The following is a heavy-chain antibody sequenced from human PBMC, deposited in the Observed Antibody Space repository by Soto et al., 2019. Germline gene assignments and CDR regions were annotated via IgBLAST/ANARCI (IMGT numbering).Heavy chain of an antibody. CDR1: GGSFSGNF. D-gene: IGHD6-19*01. V-gene: IGHV4-34*01. CDR3: ARGRGSDGIYHYYNAMDV. Sequence: SETLSLTCAVYGGSFSGNFWSWIRQPPGKGLEWIGEVNHSGSTNYIPSLKSRVTISVDMSKNQFSLKLSSVTAADTGVYYCARGRGSDGIYHYYNAMDVWGQGTTVTVSS. CDR2: VNHSGST. J-gene: IGHJ6*02.